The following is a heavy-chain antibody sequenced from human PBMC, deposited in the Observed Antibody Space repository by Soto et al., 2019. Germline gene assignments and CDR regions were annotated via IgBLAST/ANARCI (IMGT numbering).Heavy chain of an antibody. V-gene: IGHV4-4*02. CDR1: GGSISSSNW. Sequence: SETLSLTCAVSGGSISSSNWWSWARQPPGKGLEWIGEIYHSGSTNYNPPLKSRVTISVGKSKNQFSLKLSSVTAADTAVYYCARVSGSYYYGMDVWGQGTTVT. J-gene: IGHJ6*02. CDR2: IYHSGST. CDR3: ARVSGSYYYGMDV. D-gene: IGHD1-26*01.